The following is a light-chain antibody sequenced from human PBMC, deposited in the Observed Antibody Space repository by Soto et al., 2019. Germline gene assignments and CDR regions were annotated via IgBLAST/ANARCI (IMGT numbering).Light chain of an antibody. J-gene: IGKJ4*01. Sequence: DIQMTQSPSTLSASVGDRVTIACRASQSIDNWLAWYQQKPGKAPKPLIHKTSSLESGVPSRFSGSGSGTEFTFTISSLQPDDFATYYCQQYKSYSLTFGGGTKVDIK. CDR2: KTS. V-gene: IGKV1-5*03. CDR3: QQYKSYSLT. CDR1: QSIDNW.